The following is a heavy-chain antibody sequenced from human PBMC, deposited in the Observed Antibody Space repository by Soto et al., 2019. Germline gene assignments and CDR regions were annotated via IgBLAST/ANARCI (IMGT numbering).Heavy chain of an antibody. V-gene: IGHV1-69*13. CDR3: ARDHHHEAGYSSSWSHSHYHGMDV. J-gene: IGHJ6*02. D-gene: IGHD6-13*01. Sequence: SVKVSCKASGGTFSSYAISWVRQAPGQGLEWMGGIIPIFGSATYAKKIQGRVTINADESTSTAYMELSSPRSDDTAVYSCARDHHHEAGYSSSWSHSHYHGMDVWGQGTTVPVSS. CDR1: GGTFSSYA. CDR2: IIPIFGSA.